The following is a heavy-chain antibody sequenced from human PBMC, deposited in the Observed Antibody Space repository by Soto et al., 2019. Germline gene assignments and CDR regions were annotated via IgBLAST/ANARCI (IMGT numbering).Heavy chain of an antibody. J-gene: IGHJ4*02. CDR1: GFSLSRNW. CDR2: INSDGSSA. CDR3: ARDPSGGSPTDY. Sequence: WLSMRLSCAASGFSLSRNWLHRVRQAPGKGLVWVSRINSDGSSAAYADSVKGRFTISRDNAKNALYLQMNSLRAEDTAVYYCARDPSGGSPTDYWGQGTLVTVPQ. D-gene: IGHD2-15*01. V-gene: IGHV3-74*01.